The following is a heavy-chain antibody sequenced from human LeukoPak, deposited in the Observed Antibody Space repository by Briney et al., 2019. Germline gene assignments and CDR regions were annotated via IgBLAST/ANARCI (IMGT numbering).Heavy chain of an antibody. CDR1: GYSFATHW. CDR2: IYPGDSDT. V-gene: IGHV5-51*01. Sequence: GESLQISCKASGYSFATHWIAWVRQMPGKGLEWMRIIYPGDSDTRYSPSFEGQVTVSADKSITTAYLQWSSLKASDTAMYYCARRYYGDYLDFFDYWGQGTLVTVSS. D-gene: IGHD4-17*01. CDR3: ARRYYGDYLDFFDY. J-gene: IGHJ4*01.